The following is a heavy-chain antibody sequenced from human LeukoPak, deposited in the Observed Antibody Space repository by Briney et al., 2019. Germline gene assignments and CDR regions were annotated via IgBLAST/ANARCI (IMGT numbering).Heavy chain of an antibody. D-gene: IGHD6-19*01. CDR3: ASLAVAGIDYFDY. V-gene: IGHV3-7*01. CDR2: IKQDGSEK. CDR1: GFTFSSYW. Sequence: QTGGSLRLPCVASGFTFSSYWMSWVRQAPGKGLEWVANIKQDGSEKYYVDSVKGRFTISRDNAKNSLYLQMNSLRVEDTAVYYCASLAVAGIDYFDYWGQGTLVTVSS. J-gene: IGHJ4*02.